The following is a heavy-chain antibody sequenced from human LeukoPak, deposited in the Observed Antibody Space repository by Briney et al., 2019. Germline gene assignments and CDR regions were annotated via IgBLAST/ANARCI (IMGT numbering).Heavy chain of an antibody. CDR3: ARSGNTGRNWYFDL. D-gene: IGHD3-10*01. CDR1: GFTFSDYY. J-gene: IGHJ2*01. V-gene: IGHV3-11*04. Sequence: GGSLRLSCAASGFTFSDYYMSWIRQAPGKGLEWVSYISSSGSTIYYADSVKGRFTISRDNAKNSLYLQMNSLRAEDTAVYYCARSGNTGRNWYFDLWGRGTLVTVSS. CDR2: ISSSGSTI.